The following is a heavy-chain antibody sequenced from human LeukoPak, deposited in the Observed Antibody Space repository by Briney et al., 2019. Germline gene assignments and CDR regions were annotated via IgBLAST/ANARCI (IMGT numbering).Heavy chain of an antibody. CDR2: IYYSGST. CDR3: ARVVGATSRKRIDY. D-gene: IGHD1-26*01. CDR1: GGSISSYY. J-gene: IGHJ4*02. Sequence: SETLSLTCTVSGGSISSYYWSWIRQPPGKGLEWIGYIYYSGSTNYNPSLKSRVTISVDTSKNQFSLKLSSVIAADTAVYYCARVVGATSRKRIDYWGQGTLVTVSS. V-gene: IGHV4-59*12.